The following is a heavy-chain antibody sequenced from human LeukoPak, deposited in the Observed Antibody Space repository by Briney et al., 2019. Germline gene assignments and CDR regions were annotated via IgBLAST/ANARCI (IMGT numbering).Heavy chain of an antibody. V-gene: IGHV3-30-3*01. CDR1: GFTFSSYA. CDR2: IPYDGSNK. CDR3: ARGFESSGWYCDY. J-gene: IGHJ4*02. Sequence: GGSLRLSCAASGFTFSSYAMHWVRQAPGKGLEWVAVIPYDGSNKYYADSVKGRFTISRDNSKNTLYLQMNSLRAEDTAVYYYARGFESSGWYCDYWGQGTLVTVSS. D-gene: IGHD6-19*01.